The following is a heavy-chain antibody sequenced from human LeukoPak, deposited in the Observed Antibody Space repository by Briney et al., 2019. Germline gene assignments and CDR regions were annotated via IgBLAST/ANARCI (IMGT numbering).Heavy chain of an antibody. CDR2: ISSSSSTI. CDR3: AKGSSGWYTGREYFQH. CDR1: GFTFSSYS. V-gene: IGHV3-48*01. Sequence: GGSLRLSCAASGFTFSSYSMNWVRQAPGKGLEWVSYISSSSSTIYYADSVKGRFTISRDNAKNSLYLQMNSLRAEDTAVYYCAKGSSGWYTGREYFQHWGQGTLVTVSS. D-gene: IGHD6-19*01. J-gene: IGHJ1*01.